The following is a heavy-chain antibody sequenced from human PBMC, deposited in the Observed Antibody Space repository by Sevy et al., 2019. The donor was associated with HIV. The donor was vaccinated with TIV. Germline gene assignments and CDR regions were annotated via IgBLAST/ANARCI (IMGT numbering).Heavy chain of an antibody. V-gene: IGHV3-7*01. D-gene: IGHD6-13*01. CDR1: GFSLNNYW. J-gene: IGHJ4*02. Sequence: GGSLRLSCVASGFSLNNYWMNWVRQAPGKGLEWVANINQDGSVKYYVDSVRGRFTISRDNAWNLVFLQMSGLRVEDSALYYCVKAIAKDGSFWGQGTLVTVSS. CDR3: VKAIAKDGSF. CDR2: INQDGSVK.